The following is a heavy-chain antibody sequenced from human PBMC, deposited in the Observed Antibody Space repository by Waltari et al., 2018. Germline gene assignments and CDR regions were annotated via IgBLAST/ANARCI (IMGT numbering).Heavy chain of an antibody. CDR1: GGSIRSSNSY. Sequence: QLQLQEAGPGLVKPSETLSLTCTVSGGSIRSSNSYWGWIRQPPGKGLEWIGSIYYSGNTYYNPSLKSRVTISVDPSKNQFSLKLSSVTAADTAVYFCARRRGHSTTWYEIDYWGQGTLVTVSS. D-gene: IGHD6-13*01. CDR2: IYYSGNT. V-gene: IGHV4-39*01. J-gene: IGHJ4*02. CDR3: ARRRGHSTTWYEIDY.